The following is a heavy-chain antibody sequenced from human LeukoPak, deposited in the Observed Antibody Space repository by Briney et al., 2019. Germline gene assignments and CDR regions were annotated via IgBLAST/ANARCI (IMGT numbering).Heavy chain of an antibody. CDR1: GASISSYY. CDR3: ARGGRSFVYYFDF. CDR2: SYYSGSA. Sequence: PSETLSLTCTVSGASISSYYWSWIRQPPGKGLEFIGYSYYSGSATYHPSLKSRVTISLDTSKNQFSLRLSSVTAADTAVYYCARGGRSFVYYFDFWGQGALITVTS. J-gene: IGHJ4*02. V-gene: IGHV4-59*01. D-gene: IGHD1-26*01.